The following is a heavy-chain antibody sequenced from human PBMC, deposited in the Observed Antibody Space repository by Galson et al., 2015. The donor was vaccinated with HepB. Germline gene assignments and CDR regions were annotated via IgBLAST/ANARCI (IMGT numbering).Heavy chain of an antibody. CDR3: ARDLLRAVTPVIDYYYYGMDV. D-gene: IGHD4-23*01. Sequence: SLRLSCAASGFTFSSYAMHWVRQAPGKGLEWVAVISYDGSNKYYADSVKGRFTISRDNAKNSLYLQMNSLRAEDTAVYYCARDLLRAVTPVIDYYYYGMDVWGQGTTVTVSS. CDR1: GFTFSSYA. J-gene: IGHJ6*02. CDR2: ISYDGSNK. V-gene: IGHV3-30*04.